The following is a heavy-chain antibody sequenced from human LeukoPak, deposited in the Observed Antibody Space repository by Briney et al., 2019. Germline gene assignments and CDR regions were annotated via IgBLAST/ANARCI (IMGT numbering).Heavy chain of an antibody. CDR3: AKRGMPTSAYYFDS. V-gene: IGHV3-23*01. CDR2: ISSPGTSI. Sequence: HSGGSLRLSCEASSFRFSDYAMTWVRQAPGKGLEWVSYISSPGTSIFYADSVKGRFIISRDNAKNALYLQLNSLRAEDTAVYYCAKRGMPTSAYYFDSWGQGTRVTVSS. J-gene: IGHJ4*02. D-gene: IGHD2-21*01. CDR1: SFRFSDYA.